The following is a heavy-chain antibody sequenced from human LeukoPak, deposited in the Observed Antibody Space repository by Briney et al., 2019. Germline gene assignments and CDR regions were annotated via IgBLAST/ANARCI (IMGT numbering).Heavy chain of an antibody. CDR3: AKSGCSSTSCYSILSGWLDP. CDR1: GFTFSSYA. CDR2: ISGSGGST. V-gene: IGHV3-23*01. Sequence: GGSLRLSCAASGFTFSSYAMSWVRQAPGKGLEWVSAISGSGGSTYYADSVKGRFTISRDNSKNTLYLQMNSLRAEDTAVYYCAKSGCSSTSCYSILSGWLDPWGQGTLVTVSS. D-gene: IGHD2-2*02. J-gene: IGHJ5*02.